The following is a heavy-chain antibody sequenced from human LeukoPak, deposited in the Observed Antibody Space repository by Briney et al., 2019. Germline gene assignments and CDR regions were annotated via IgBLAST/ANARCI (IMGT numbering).Heavy chain of an antibody. V-gene: IGHV3-11*01. CDR3: ARDERQRYCSSTSCYLNNWFDP. Sequence: KPGGSLRLSCAASGFTFSDYYMSWIRQAPGKGLEWVSYISSSGSTIYYADSVKGRFTISRDNAKNSLYLQMNSLRAEDTAVYYCARDERQRYCSSTSCYLNNWFDPWGQGTLVTVSS. CDR2: ISSSGSTI. D-gene: IGHD2-2*01. CDR1: GFTFSDYY. J-gene: IGHJ5*02.